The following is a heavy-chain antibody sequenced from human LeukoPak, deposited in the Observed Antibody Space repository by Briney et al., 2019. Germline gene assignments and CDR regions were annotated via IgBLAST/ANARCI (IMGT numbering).Heavy chain of an antibody. D-gene: IGHD6-13*01. Sequence: SETLSLTCTVSGYSISSGHYWGWIRQPPGKGLEWIGSIYYSGSTYYNPSLKSRVTISVDTSKNQFSLKLSSVTAADTAVYYCARPYSSWWRYSDYWGQGTLVTVSS. CDR1: GYSISSGHY. J-gene: IGHJ4*02. CDR3: ARPYSSWWRYSDY. CDR2: IYYSGST. V-gene: IGHV4-38-2*02.